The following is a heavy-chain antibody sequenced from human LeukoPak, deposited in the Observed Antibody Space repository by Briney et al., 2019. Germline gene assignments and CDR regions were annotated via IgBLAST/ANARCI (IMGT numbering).Heavy chain of an antibody. V-gene: IGHV3-30*18. D-gene: IGHD1-26*01. CDR2: ITDDGSDK. CDR1: GLTFRNYG. J-gene: IGHJ4*02. Sequence: GKSLRLSCAASGLTFRNYGMDWVRQAPGKGLEWVAVITDDGSDKYYAESVKGRFTISRDNSKNTVYLQMNNLRLEDTALYYCAKDLKKWELSFDSWGQGTLVTVSS. CDR3: AKDLKKWELSFDS.